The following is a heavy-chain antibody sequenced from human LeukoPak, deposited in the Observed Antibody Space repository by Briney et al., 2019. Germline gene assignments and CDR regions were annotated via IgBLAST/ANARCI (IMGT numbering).Heavy chain of an antibody. CDR2: ISWNSGSI. J-gene: IGHJ3*02. V-gene: IGHV3-9*01. CDR3: AKSLRQMDAFDI. CDR1: GVTFGDYA. Sequence: GGSLRLSCAASGVTFGDYAMHWVRQAPGKGLEWVSGISWNSGSIGYADSVKGRFTISRDNAKNSLYLQMNSLRAEDTALYYCAKSLRQMDAFDIWGRGTMVTVSS. D-gene: IGHD3-16*01.